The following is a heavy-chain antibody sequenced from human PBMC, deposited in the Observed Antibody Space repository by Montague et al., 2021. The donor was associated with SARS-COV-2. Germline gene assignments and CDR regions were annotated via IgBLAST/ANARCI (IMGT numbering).Heavy chain of an antibody. CDR3: ARAHSGSWGHLDN. D-gene: IGHD5-12*01. J-gene: IGHJ4*02. CDR1: GGSISSGSYY. CDR2: MYTSGTT. V-gene: IGHV4-61*02. Sequence: TLSLTCTVSGGSISSGSYYWSWIRQPAGKGLEWIGRMYTSGTTDYSFSLKSRVTISVDTSKNQFSLKLTSVTAADTAVYYCARAHSGSWGHLDNWGQGSLVTVSS.